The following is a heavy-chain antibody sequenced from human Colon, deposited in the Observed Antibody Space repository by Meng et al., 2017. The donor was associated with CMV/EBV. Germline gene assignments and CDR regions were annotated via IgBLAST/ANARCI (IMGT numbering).Heavy chain of an antibody. CDR3: VRAPNDYSSSSGWFDP. CDR2: ISGDGSET. J-gene: IGHJ5*02. Sequence: GESLKISCAASGFTFSSQWMHWVRQAPGKGLVWVSRISGDGSETTYADSVKGRFTISRDNDKNTLYLQMNSLRADDTAVYYCVRAPNDYSSSSGWFDPWGKGKMVTGSS. CDR1: GFTFSSQW. D-gene: IGHD6-6*01. V-gene: IGHV3-74*01.